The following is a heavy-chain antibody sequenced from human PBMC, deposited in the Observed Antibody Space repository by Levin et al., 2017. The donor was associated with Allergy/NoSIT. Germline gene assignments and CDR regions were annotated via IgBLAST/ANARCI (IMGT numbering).Heavy chain of an antibody. CDR2: ISYDGTTT. D-gene: IGHD3-22*01. CDR1: GFTFKSYA. Sequence: PGGSLRLSCAASGFTFKSYAMHWFRQAPGKGLEWVAVISYDGTTTYYADSVKGRFTISRDSSKNTLSVQMNSLRPEDTAVYYCARADSSAYPDYWGQGTLVTVSS. J-gene: IGHJ4*02. V-gene: IGHV3-30*04. CDR3: ARADSSAYPDY.